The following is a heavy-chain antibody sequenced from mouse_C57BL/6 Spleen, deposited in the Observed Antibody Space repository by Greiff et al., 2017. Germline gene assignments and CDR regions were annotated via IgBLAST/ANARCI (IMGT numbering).Heavy chain of an antibody. J-gene: IGHJ3*01. CDR1: GFTFSDYG. D-gene: IGHD4-1*01. V-gene: IGHV5-17*01. CDR2: ISSGSSTI. Sequence: EVMLVESGGGLVKPGGSLKLSCAASGFTFSDYGMHWVRQAPEKGLEWVAYISSGSSTIYYADTVKGRFTISRDNAKNTLFLQMTSLRSEDTAMYYCARSGGWDPFAYWGQGTLVTVSA. CDR3: ARSGGWDPFAY.